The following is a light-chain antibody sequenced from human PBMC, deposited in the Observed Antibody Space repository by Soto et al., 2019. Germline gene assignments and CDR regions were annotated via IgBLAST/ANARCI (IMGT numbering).Light chain of an antibody. Sequence: EIVLTQSPGTLSLSPGDTATLSCRASQSVRSNFLAWYQHKPGQAPRLLIHDAYSRATGIPDRFSGSGSDRDFTLTIRRLEPEDFAVYSCQQYAGSPRTFGKGTQLEIK. V-gene: IGKV3-20*01. CDR1: QSVRSNF. J-gene: IGKJ2*01. CDR2: DAY. CDR3: QQYAGSPRT.